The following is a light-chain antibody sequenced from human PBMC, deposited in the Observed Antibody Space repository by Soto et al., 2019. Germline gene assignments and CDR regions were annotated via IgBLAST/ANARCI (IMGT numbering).Light chain of an antibody. CDR2: GAS. CDR3: QQYADSRT. Sequence: EVVMTQSPATLSVSPGERATLSCRASQSVGNKLAWYQQKPGQAPRLLIYGASTRATGIPARFSGSGSGTEFTLTISSLQSADFAVYYCQQYADSRTFGQGTKVEIK. J-gene: IGKJ1*01. CDR1: QSVGNK. V-gene: IGKV3-15*01.